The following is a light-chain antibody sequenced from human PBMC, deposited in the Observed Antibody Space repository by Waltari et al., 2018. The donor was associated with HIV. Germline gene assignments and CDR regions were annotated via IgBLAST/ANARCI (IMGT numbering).Light chain of an antibody. V-gene: IGLV2-11*01. CDR1: FRDVGGYNF. J-gene: IGLJ3*02. CDR3: CSYAGSFTLL. CDR2: DVN. Sequence: QSALTQPRSVSVSPGQSVTISCSGTFRDVGGYNFVSWYQQHSGKAPKLVIFDVNKRPSGVPDRFAGSKSGNTASLTVSGLQAEDGADYFCCSYAGSFTLLFGGGTNLAVL.